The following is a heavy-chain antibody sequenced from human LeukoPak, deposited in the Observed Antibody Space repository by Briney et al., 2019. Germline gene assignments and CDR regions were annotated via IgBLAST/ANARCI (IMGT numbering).Heavy chain of an antibody. Sequence: PSETLSLTCTVSGGSISSYCWNWIRQSPGKRLEWIGYIYYNGNRAYNPSLKSRVSISVDTSKNQFSLKLSSVTAADTAVYYCARGGLPRNNWQLGYWGQGSLVTVSS. CDR3: ARGGLPRNNWQLGY. V-gene: IGHV4-59*01. J-gene: IGHJ4*02. CDR1: GGSISSYC. D-gene: IGHD1-1*01. CDR2: IYYNGNR.